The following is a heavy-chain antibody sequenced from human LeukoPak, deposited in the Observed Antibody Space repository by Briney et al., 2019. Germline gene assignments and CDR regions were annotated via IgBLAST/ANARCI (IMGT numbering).Heavy chain of an antibody. V-gene: IGHV4-61*02. CDR3: ARTILAAGTWGEYFHL. CDR1: GGSISSGSYY. J-gene: IGHJ1*01. CDR2: IYYSGST. Sequence: PSQTLSLTCTVSGGSISSGSYYWSWIRQPAGKGLVWIGRIYYSGSTNSNPSLKSRVTISVDTAENQFSLKLTSVTAADTAVYYCARTILAAGTWGEYFHLWGQGTLVTVSS. D-gene: IGHD6-13*01.